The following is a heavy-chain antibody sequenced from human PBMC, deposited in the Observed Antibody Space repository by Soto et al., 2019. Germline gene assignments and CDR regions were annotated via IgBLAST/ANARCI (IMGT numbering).Heavy chain of an antibody. D-gene: IGHD3-3*01. Sequence: QLQLQESGPGLVKPSETLSLTCTVSGGSISSSSYYWGWIRQPPGQGLEWVSAISGTGGSTYYVASVKGRFTISRDNSRNTLYLQMNSLRADDTAVYFCAKNSRDGYSYDLWGQGTLVTVSS. CDR1: GGSISSSSYY. CDR2: ISGTGGST. V-gene: IGHV4-39*01. CDR3: AKNSRDGYSYDL. J-gene: IGHJ4*02.